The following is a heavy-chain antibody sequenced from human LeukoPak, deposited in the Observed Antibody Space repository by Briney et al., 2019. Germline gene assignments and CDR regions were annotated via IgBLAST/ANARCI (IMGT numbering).Heavy chain of an antibody. J-gene: IGHJ5*02. CDR3: ARHRGFMQWLVRSVNWFDP. CDR2: INHSGST. D-gene: IGHD6-19*01. V-gene: IGHV4-34*01. Sequence: SGTLSLTCAVYGGSFSGYYWSWIRQAPGKGLEWIGEINHSGSTNYNPALKSRGTISVDTSKNQFSLKLSSVTAADTEVYHCARHRGFMQWLVRSVNWFDPWGQGTLVTVSS. CDR1: GGSFSGYY.